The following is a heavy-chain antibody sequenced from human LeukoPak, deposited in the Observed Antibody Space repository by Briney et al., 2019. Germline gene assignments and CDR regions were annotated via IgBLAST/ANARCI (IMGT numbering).Heavy chain of an antibody. CDR2: ISSSGSTI. CDR1: GFTFSDHY. Sequence: GGSLRLSCAASGFTFSDHYMSWIRQAPGKGLEWVSYISSSGSTIYYADSVKGRFTISRDNAKNSLYLQMNSLRAEDTAVYYCARDRYGGNSAVDYWGQGTPVTVSS. V-gene: IGHV3-11*01. D-gene: IGHD4-17*01. CDR3: ARDRYGGNSAVDY. J-gene: IGHJ4*02.